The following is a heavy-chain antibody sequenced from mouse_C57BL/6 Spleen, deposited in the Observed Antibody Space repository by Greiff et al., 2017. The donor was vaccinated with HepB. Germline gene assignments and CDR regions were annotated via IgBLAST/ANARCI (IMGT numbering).Heavy chain of an antibody. CDR2: IDPSDSYT. D-gene: IGHD1-1*01. J-gene: IGHJ1*03. Sequence: QVQLQQPGAELVMPGASVKLSCKASGYTFTSYWMHWVKQRPGQGLEWIGDIDPSDSYTNYNQKFKGKSTLTVDKSSSTAYMQLSSLTSEDSAVYYCARYYGSDWYFDVWGKGTTVTVSA. CDR1: GYTFTSYW. CDR3: ARYYGSDWYFDV. V-gene: IGHV1-69*01.